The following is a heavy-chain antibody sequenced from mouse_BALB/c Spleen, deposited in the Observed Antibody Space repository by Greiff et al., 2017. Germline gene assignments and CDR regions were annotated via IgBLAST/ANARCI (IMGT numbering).Heavy chain of an antibody. CDR1: GFNIKDYY. CDR2: IDPENGDT. Sequence: DVQLQESGAELVRSGASVKLSCTASGFNIKDYYMHWVKQRPEQGLEWIGWIDPENGDTEYAPKFQGKATMTADTSSNTAYLQLSSLTSEDTAVYYCNGRGNYGGFAYWGQGTLVTVSA. D-gene: IGHD2-1*01. V-gene: IGHV14-4*02. CDR3: NGRGNYGGFAY. J-gene: IGHJ3*01.